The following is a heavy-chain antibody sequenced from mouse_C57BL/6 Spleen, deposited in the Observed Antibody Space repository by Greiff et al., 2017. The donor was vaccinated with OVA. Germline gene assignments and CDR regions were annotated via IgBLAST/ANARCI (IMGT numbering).Heavy chain of an antibody. Sequence: QVQLQQSGAELARPGASVKLSCKASGYTFTSYGISWVKQRTGQGLEWIGEIYPRSGNTYYNEKFKGKATLTADKSSSTAYMELRSLTSEDSAVYFWAYGNPFAYWGQGTLVTVSA. V-gene: IGHV1-81*01. CDR3: AYGNPFAY. CDR2: IYPRSGNT. D-gene: IGHD2-1*01. J-gene: IGHJ3*01. CDR1: GYTFTSYG.